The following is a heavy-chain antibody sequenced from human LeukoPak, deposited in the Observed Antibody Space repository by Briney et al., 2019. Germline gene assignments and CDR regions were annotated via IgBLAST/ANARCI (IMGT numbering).Heavy chain of an antibody. J-gene: IGHJ3*02. CDR1: GYTFTSYY. CDR3: ARSLLLWFGEFENAFDI. V-gene: IGHV1-3*01. Sequence: ASVKVSCKASGYTFTSYYMHWVRQAPGQRLEWMGWINAGNGNTKYSQKFQGRVTITRDTSASTAYMELSSLRSEDTAVYYCARSLLLWFGEFENAFDIWGQGTMVTVSS. D-gene: IGHD3-10*01. CDR2: INAGNGNT.